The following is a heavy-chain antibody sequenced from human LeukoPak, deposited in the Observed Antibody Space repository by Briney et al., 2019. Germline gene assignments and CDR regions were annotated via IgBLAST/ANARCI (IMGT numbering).Heavy chain of an antibody. D-gene: IGHD3-22*01. CDR3: ASQYYYDSSGYYSSFEY. CDR2: IYYSGST. CDR1: GGSISSSSYY. V-gene: IGHV4-39*01. Sequence: SETLSLTCTVSGGSISSSSYYWGWIRQPPGKGLEWIGSIYYSGSTYYNPSLKSRVTISVDTSKNQFSLKLSSVTAADTAVYYCASQYYYDSSGYYSSFEYWGQGTLVTVSS. J-gene: IGHJ4*02.